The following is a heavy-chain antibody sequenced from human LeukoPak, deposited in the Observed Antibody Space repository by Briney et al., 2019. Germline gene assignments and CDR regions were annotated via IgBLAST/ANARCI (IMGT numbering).Heavy chain of an antibody. V-gene: IGHV3-30*02. Sequence: GGSLRFSCATSGFSLSRNGMHWVRQAPGQGLEWVAFILSDGSYEYYADSVKGRFTISRDTSRNTLFLQMNSLRTEDTAVYYCAKDAVPSRYYFQHGGQGTLVTVSS. J-gene: IGHJ1*01. CDR1: GFSLSRNG. CDR3: AKDAVPSRYYFQH. D-gene: IGHD3-16*01. CDR2: ILSDGSYE.